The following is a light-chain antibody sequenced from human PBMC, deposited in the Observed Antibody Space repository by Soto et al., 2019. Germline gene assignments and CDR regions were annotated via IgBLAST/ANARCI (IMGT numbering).Light chain of an antibody. V-gene: IGLV1-51*01. CDR1: SSNIGNNY. J-gene: IGLJ2*01. CDR3: GTWDGSLSAVV. Sequence: QSVLTQPPSVSAAPGQRVTISCSGSSSNIGNNYVSWYQQLPGTAPKLLIYDNIKRPSGIPDRFSGSRSGTSATLGITGLQTGDEADYYCGTWDGSLSAVVFGGGTKLTVL. CDR2: DNI.